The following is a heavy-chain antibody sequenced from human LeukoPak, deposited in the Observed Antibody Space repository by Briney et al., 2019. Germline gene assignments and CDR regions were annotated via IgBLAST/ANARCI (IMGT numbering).Heavy chain of an antibody. CDR1: GGSFSGYY. V-gene: IGHV4-34*01. Sequence: SETLSLTCAVYGGSFSGYYWSWIRQPPGKGLEWIGEINHSGSTNYNPSLKSRVTISVDTSKNQFSLKLSSVTAADTAVYYCAGAPLRRYGMDVWGQGTTVTVSS. CDR3: AGAPLRRYGMDV. D-gene: IGHD3-16*01. J-gene: IGHJ6*02. CDR2: INHSGST.